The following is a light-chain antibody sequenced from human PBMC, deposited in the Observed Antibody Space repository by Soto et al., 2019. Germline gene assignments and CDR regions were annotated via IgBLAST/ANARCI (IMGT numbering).Light chain of an antibody. CDR2: AAS. CDR3: QQSDSTLWT. J-gene: IGKJ1*01. Sequence: DIQMTQSPSSLSASVGDRVTITCRASQSISSYLNWYQQKPGKAPKLLIYAASSLQSGVPSRFSGSGSGTDFTLTISSLQTEDFATYYCQQSDSTLWTFGQGTKVDIK. V-gene: IGKV1-39*01. CDR1: QSISSY.